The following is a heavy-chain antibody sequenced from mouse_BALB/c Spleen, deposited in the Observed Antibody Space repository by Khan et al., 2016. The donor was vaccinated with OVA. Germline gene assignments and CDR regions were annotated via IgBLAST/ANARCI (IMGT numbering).Heavy chain of an antibody. D-gene: IGHD2-10*01. CDR1: GYTFTNYW. CDR3: ARNAYFGNYFDY. CDR2: IYPGDGRN. J-gene: IGHJ2*01. V-gene: IGHV1S81*02. Sequence: QVQLQQPGAELVKPGASVKLSCKTSGYTFTNYWVHWVKQRPGQGLEWIGEIYPGDGRNTNNENFKNKATLTVDISSTTAYMQLSSLTSEDSAVYYCARNAYFGNYFDYWGQGTTLTVSS.